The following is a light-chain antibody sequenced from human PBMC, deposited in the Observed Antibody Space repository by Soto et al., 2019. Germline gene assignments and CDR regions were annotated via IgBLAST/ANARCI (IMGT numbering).Light chain of an antibody. CDR3: QQSYTSSWT. J-gene: IGKJ1*01. CDR1: QSIDTY. Sequence: DIQMTQSPSSLYASVGDRVTITCRASQSIDTYLNWYQKKPGKAPQLLIYSASTLQSGVPSRFSGRGSGTDFTLTISSLQPEDFASYYCQQSYTSSWTFGQGTKVEVK. V-gene: IGKV1-39*01. CDR2: SAS.